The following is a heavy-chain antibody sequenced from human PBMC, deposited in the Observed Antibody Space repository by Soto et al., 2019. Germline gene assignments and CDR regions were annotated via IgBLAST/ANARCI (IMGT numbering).Heavy chain of an antibody. D-gene: IGHD2-15*01. CDR1: GFTFRNFG. CDR2: ISYDGSEK. Sequence: QVQLVESGGGVVHPGRSLRLSCAVSGFTFRNFGMHWVRQAPGKGLEWVAVISYDGSEKYYAESVKGRFTVFRDNYKNTLSLQMNSLRSDDTAVYYCVKDSSPGGYFDSWGQRTLVTVSS. J-gene: IGHJ4*02. CDR3: VKDSSPGGYFDS. V-gene: IGHV3-30*18.